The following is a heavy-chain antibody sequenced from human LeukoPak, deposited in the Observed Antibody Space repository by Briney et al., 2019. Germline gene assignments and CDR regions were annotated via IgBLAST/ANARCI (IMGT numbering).Heavy chain of an antibody. J-gene: IGHJ4*02. V-gene: IGHV4-4*07. CDR1: GGSISSYY. Sequence: SETLSLTCTVSGGSISSYYWSWIRQPPGKGLEWIGRVYTSGSTNYNPSLKSRVTISVDTSKNQFSLKLTSVTAADTSVYFFERDDYGGTQYWGQGTLVSVSS. CDR2: VYTSGST. D-gene: IGHD4/OR15-4a*01. CDR3: ERDDYGGTQY.